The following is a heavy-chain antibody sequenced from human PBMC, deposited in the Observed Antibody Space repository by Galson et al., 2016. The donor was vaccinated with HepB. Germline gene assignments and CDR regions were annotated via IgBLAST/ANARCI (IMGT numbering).Heavy chain of an antibody. CDR1: GYTFASYG. J-gene: IGHJ4*02. CDR3: ARDWLVAVFDY. Sequence: CKASGYTFASYGISWVRQAPGQGLEWMGWISAYNGNTNYAQKLQGRVTMTTDTSTSTAYMELRRLRSDDTAVYYCARDWLVAVFDYWGQGNLVTVSP. V-gene: IGHV1-18*01. D-gene: IGHD6-19*01. CDR2: ISAYNGNT.